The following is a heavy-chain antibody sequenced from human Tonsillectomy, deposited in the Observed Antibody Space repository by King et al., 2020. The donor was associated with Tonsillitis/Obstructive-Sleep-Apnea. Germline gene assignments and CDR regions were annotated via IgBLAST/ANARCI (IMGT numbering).Heavy chain of an antibody. CDR2: ISYDGSNK. J-gene: IGHJ2*01. CDR3: AKSGEGEAWYFDL. Sequence: VQLVESGGGVVQPGRSLRLSCAASGFTFSSYGMHWVRQAPGKGLEWVTVISYDGSNKYYAASVKGRITISRDNSKNTLDLQMNSLRAEDTAVYYCAKSGEGEAWYFDLWGRGTLVIVSS. V-gene: IGHV3-30*18. CDR1: GFTFSSYG. D-gene: IGHD3-10*01.